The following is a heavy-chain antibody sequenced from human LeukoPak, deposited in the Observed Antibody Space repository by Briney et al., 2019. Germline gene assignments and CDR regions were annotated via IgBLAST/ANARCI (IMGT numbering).Heavy chain of an antibody. D-gene: IGHD6-19*01. Sequence: ASVKVSCKASGYTFTSYGISWVRQAPGQGLEWMGWISAYNGNTNYAQKFQGRVTMTRDTSISTAYMELSRLRSDDTAVYYCARIRSGWLTRASGYYYYMDVWGKGTTVIVSS. CDR1: GYTFTSYG. CDR2: ISAYNGNT. CDR3: ARIRSGWLTRASGYYYYMDV. V-gene: IGHV1-18*01. J-gene: IGHJ6*03.